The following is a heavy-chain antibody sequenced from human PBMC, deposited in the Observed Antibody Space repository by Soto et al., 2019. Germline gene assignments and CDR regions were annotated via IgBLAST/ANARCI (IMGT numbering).Heavy chain of an antibody. CDR2: TYYRSKWYN. CDR1: WDSVSSDSVA. CDR3: ARDQTYNHCSKWFDP. J-gene: IGHJ5*02. V-gene: IGHV6-1*01. D-gene: IGHD1-1*01. Sequence: SQTLSLTCAISWDSVSSDSVAWNWIRQSPSRGLEWLGRTYYRSKWYNDYAVSVKSRITINSDTSKNQFSLHLNSVTPEDTAVYSCARDQTYNHCSKWFDPWGQGTLVTVSS.